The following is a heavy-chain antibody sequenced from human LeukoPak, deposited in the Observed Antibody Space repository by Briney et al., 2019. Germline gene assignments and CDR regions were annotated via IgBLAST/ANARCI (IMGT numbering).Heavy chain of an antibody. CDR2: VSYSGRT. Sequence: SETLSLTCTVSDGSISSSNYYWGWIRQPPGKGLEWIGSVSYSGRTYYNPSLKGRVTISVDTSKHQFSLKLSSVTAADTAVYYCARHSSASYYHGSGSYYNVNWGQGTLVTVSS. CDR3: ARHSSASYYHGSGSYYNVN. D-gene: IGHD3-10*01. CDR1: DGSISSSNYY. V-gene: IGHV4-39*01. J-gene: IGHJ4*02.